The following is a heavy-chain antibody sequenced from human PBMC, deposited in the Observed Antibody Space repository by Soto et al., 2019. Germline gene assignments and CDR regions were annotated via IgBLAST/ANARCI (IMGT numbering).Heavy chain of an antibody. D-gene: IGHD1-26*01. CDR2: ISYDGSNK. V-gene: IGHV3-30*18. CDR3: TKDRAVGATYFDY. CDR1: GFTFSSYG. Sequence: GGSRRLSCAASGFTFSSYGMHWVRQAPGKGLEWVAVISYDGSNKYYADSVKGRFTISRDNSKNTLYLQMNSLRAEDTAVYYCTKDRAVGATYFDYWGQGTLVTV. J-gene: IGHJ4*02.